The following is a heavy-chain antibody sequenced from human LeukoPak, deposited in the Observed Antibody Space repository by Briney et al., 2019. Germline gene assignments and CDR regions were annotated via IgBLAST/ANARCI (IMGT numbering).Heavy chain of an antibody. CDR2: ISKDGSDK. Sequence: GGSLRLSCTASGFTFSDYAMHWVRQAPGKGLEWVAVISKDGSDKYYPGSVRGRFTISRDNSKNTIYLQMDSLRAEDTAIYYCARDYWWNYDYWGQGTLVTVSS. J-gene: IGHJ4*02. D-gene: IGHD1-7*01. CDR3: ARDYWWNYDY. V-gene: IGHV3-30-3*01. CDR1: GFTFSDYA.